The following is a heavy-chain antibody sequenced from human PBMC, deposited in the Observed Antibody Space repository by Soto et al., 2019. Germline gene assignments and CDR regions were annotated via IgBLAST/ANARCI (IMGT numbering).Heavy chain of an antibody. V-gene: IGHV1-2*02. D-gene: IGHD1-26*01. CDR1: GYTFTDYY. Sequence: ASVKVSCKASGYTFTDYYMHWVRQAPGQGLEWMGWINPNDGGTNYAQNFQGRVTMTSDTSITTAYMELRRLTSDDTAVYFCARDSYSGSYVHWGQGTLVTV. CDR3: ARDSYSGSYVH. CDR2: INPNDGGT. J-gene: IGHJ4*02.